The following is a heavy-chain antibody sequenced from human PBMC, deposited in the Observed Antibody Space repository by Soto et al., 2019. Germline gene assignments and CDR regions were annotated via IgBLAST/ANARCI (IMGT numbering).Heavy chain of an antibody. V-gene: IGHV4-31*03. CDR1: GGSISSGGYY. CDR3: ASSCSGGSCYPSRSGFDY. D-gene: IGHD2-15*01. CDR2: IYYSGST. J-gene: IGHJ4*02. Sequence: PSETLSLTCTVSGGSISSGGYYWSWIRQHPGKGLEWIGYIYYSGSTYYNPSLKSRVTISVDTSKNQFSLKLSSVTAADTAVYYCASSCSGGSCYPSRSGFDYWGQGTLVTVSS.